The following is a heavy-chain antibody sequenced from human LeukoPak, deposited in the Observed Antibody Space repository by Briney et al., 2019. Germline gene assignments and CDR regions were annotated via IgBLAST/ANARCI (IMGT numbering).Heavy chain of an antibody. CDR2: IYWDDDK. CDR3: AHSYGSRIFDY. V-gene: IGHV2-5*02. CDR1: GFSLNTVGVG. Sequence: ESGPTLVNPTQTLTLTCTFSGFSLNTVGVGVGWIRQPPGKALEWLALIYWDDDKNYSPSLKSSLTITKDTSKNQVVLTMTNMDPVDTATYYCAHSYGSRIFDYWGQGTLVTVSS. J-gene: IGHJ4*02. D-gene: IGHD3-10*01.